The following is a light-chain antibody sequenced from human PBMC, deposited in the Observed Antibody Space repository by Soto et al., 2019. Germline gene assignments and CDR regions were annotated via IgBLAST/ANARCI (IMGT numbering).Light chain of an antibody. Sequence: QSVLTQPPSASGFPGQSVTISCTGTSSDVGYYDYVSWYQQHPGKAPKLVIYEVTKRPSGVPDRVSASKSGNTASLTVSGLRAEDEAAYYCSSHAGSNNFVFGSGTKVTVL. J-gene: IGLJ1*01. V-gene: IGLV2-8*01. CDR3: SSHAGSNNFV. CDR2: EVT. CDR1: SSDVGYYDY.